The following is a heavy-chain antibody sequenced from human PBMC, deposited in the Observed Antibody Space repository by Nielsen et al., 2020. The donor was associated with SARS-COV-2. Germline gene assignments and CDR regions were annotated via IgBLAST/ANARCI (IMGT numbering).Heavy chain of an antibody. CDR2: ISYDGSNK. CDR3: AKEGRRDVLDY. CDR1: GFTFSSYG. J-gene: IGHJ4*02. V-gene: IGHV3-30*18. Sequence: GGSLRLSCAASGFTFSSYGMHWVRQAPGKGLEWVAVISYDGSNKYYADSVKGRFTISRDNSKNTLYLQMNSLRAEDTAVHYCAKEGRRDVLDYWGQGTLVTVSS. D-gene: IGHD3-10*02.